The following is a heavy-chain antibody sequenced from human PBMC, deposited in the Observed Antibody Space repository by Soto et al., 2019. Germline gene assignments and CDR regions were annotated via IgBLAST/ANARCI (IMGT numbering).Heavy chain of an antibody. V-gene: IGHV4-30-2*02. CDR1: GCSISSGGYS. J-gene: IGHJ4*02. D-gene: IGHD6-6*01. CDR2: IYHSGST. CDR3: ARRTGSSTYYFDY. Sequence: SETLSLTCAVSGCSISSGGYSWSWIRPPPGKGLEWIGYIYHSGSTYYNPSLKSRVTISVDRSKNQFSLKLSSVAAADTAVYYCARRTGSSTYYFDYWGQGALVTVSS.